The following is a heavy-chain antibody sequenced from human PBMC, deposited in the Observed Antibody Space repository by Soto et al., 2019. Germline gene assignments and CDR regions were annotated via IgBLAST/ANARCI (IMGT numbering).Heavy chain of an antibody. D-gene: IGHD1-7*01. CDR3: ARYELYYYYGMDV. CDR1: GGSISSSSYY. CDR2: IYYSGST. Sequence: SETLSLTCTVSGGSISSSSYYWGLIRQPPGKGLEWIGSIYYSGSTYYNPSLKSRVTISVDTSKNQFSLKLTSVTAADTAVYYCARYELYYYYGMDVWGQGTTVTVYS. J-gene: IGHJ6*02. V-gene: IGHV4-39*01.